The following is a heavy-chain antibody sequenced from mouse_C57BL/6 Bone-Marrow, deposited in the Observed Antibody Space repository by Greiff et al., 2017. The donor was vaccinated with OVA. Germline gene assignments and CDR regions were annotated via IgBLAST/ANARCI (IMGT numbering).Heavy chain of an antibody. CDR3: ARESYGESFAY. V-gene: IGHV3-8*02. J-gene: IGHJ3*01. Sequence: EVKLQESGPSLVKPSQTLSLTCSVTGDSITSGYWSWIRKFPGNKLEYMGYIIYSGSTYYNPSLKSRISITRDTSKNQYYLQLNSVTTEDTATYYCARESYGESFAYWGQGTLVTVSA. CDR1: GDSITSGY. CDR2: IIYSGST. D-gene: IGHD2-13*01.